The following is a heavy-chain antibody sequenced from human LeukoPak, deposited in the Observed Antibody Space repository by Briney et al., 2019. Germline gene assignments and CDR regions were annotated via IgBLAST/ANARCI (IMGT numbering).Heavy chain of an antibody. CDR1: EFTFSNYA. CDR3: ARDGYYYDSSLDS. V-gene: IGHV3-30*04. CDR2: ISDDGSDK. J-gene: IGHJ4*02. D-gene: IGHD3-22*01. Sequence: GGSLRLSCAASEFTFSNYAIHWVCQAPGKGLEWVTIISDDGSDKYYADSVKGRFTISRDNSKNTVYLHMNSLRDDDTAVYYCARDGYYYDSSLDSWGQGTLVTVSS.